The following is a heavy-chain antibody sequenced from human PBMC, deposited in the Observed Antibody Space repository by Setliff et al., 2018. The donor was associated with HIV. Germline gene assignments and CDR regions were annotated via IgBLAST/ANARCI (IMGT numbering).Heavy chain of an antibody. CDR1: GYTFTQYY. V-gene: IGHV1-69*13. CDR3: ASPRLDWSFSHFDY. D-gene: IGHD3-9*01. CDR2: IIPHFDAP. J-gene: IGHJ4*02. Sequence: ASVKVSCKASGYTFTQYYIHWVRQARGQGLEWMGAIIPHFDAPQYAQKFQGRVTITADQSTSTAYMELSGLTSEDTAVYYCASPRLDWSFSHFDYWGQGTPVTVSS.